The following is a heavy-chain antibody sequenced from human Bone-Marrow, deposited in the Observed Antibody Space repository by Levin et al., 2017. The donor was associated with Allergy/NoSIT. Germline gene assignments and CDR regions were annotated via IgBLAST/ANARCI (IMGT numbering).Heavy chain of an antibody. CDR3: AKDRNRYDYGDYHLDS. CDR1: GFKFNDYG. V-gene: IGHV3-30*18. D-gene: IGHD3-16*01. CDR2: ISHDKTHK. J-gene: IGHJ4*02. Sequence: QAGGSLRLSCAASGFKFNDYGIHWVRQAPGKGLEWVALISHDKTHKNYADSVRGRFTISRDNAKNTVYLQMSGLRAEDTAVYYCAKDRNRYDYGDYHLDSWGLGTQVSVSS.